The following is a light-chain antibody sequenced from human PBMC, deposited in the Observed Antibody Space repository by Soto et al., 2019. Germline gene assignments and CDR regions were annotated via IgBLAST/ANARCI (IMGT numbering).Light chain of an antibody. CDR1: QSVSSNS. V-gene: IGKV3-20*01. CDR2: DAS. J-gene: IGKJ4*01. Sequence: EIVLTQSPGTLSLSPGERATLSCRASQSVSSNSLAWYQQKSGQAPRLLIYDASRRATGSPDRFSGSGSETDFTLTISRLEPEDFTVYHCQQYASSPLTFGGGTKVEIK. CDR3: QQYASSPLT.